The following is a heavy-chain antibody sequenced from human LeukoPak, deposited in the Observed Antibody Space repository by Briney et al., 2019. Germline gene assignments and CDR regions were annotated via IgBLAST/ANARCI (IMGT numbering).Heavy chain of an antibody. CDR1: GGSISSSSYY. J-gene: IGHJ4*02. Sequence: KPSETLSLTCTVSGGSISSSSYYWGWIRQPPGKGLEWIGSIYYSGSTYYNPSLKSRVTISVDTSKNQFSLKLSSVTAADTAVYYCASSTGYYDSSGYYFDYWGQGTLVTVSS. V-gene: IGHV4-39*01. CDR2: IYYSGST. CDR3: ASSTGYYDSSGYYFDY. D-gene: IGHD3-22*01.